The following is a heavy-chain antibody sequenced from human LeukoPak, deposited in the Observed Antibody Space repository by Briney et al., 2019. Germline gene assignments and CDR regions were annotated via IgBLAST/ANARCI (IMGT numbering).Heavy chain of an antibody. CDR1: GGSISSTNW. Sequence: SETLSLICGVSGGSISSTNWWTWVRQPPGKGLEWIGEVHLDGRTNYNPSLESRLTMSVDLSENHISLKLTSVTAADTAVCYCAREGGFYRPLDYTGQGTLVTVSS. D-gene: IGHD3-3*01. V-gene: IGHV4-4*02. CDR3: AREGGFYRPLDY. J-gene: IGHJ4*02. CDR2: VHLDGRT.